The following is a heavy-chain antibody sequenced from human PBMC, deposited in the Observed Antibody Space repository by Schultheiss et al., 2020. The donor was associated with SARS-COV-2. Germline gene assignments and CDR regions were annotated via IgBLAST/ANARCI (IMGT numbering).Heavy chain of an antibody. CDR3: ARLKRPGTGSGSYYDY. CDR2: VYPGDSET. V-gene: IGHV5-51*01. D-gene: IGHD3-10*01. J-gene: IGHJ4*02. Sequence: GESLKISCKGSGYSFTSYWIGWVRQMPGKGLEWMGIVYPGDSETRYSPSFQGQVTISADKSISTAYLQWSSLKASDTAMYYCARLKRPGTGSGSYYDYWGQGTLVTVSS. CDR1: GYSFTSYW.